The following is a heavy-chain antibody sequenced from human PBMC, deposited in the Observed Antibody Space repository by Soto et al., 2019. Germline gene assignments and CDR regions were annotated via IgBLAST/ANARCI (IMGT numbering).Heavy chain of an antibody. CDR3: ARGSKILWFGEFGDY. D-gene: IGHD3-10*01. CDR2: IYYRGNT. Sequence: PSETLSLTCTVSGGSISSSSYYWGWIRQPPGKGLEWIGSIYYRGNTYYNPSLKSRVTISVDTSKNQFSLKLSSVTAADTAVYYCARGSKILWFGEFGDYWGQGTLVTVSS. J-gene: IGHJ4*02. CDR1: GGSISSSSYY. V-gene: IGHV4-39*07.